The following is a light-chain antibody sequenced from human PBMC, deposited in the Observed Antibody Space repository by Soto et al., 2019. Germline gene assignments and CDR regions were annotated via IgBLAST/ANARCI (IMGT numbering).Light chain of an antibody. CDR1: QSVSSRY. V-gene: IGKV3-20*01. CDR3: QQYGTSPT. Sequence: EIVLTQSPGTLSLSPGERATLSCRASQSVSSRYLAWYQHKPGQAPRLLIFGASSRATGIPARFSGSGSGTEFTLTITRLEPEDCAVYYCQQYGTSPTFGQGTKVEIK. CDR2: GAS. J-gene: IGKJ1*01.